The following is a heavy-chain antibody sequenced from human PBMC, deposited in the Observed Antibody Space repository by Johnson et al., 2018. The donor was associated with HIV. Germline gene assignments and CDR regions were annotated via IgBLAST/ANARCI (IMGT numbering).Heavy chain of an antibody. J-gene: IGHJ3*01. V-gene: IGHV3-20*04. CDR1: GFTFSSYA. CDR3: ARDFRV. CDR2: INWDGDST. Sequence: VQLVESGGGVVQPGRSLRLSCAASGFTFSSYAMHWVRQAPGKGLEWVSGINWDGDSTNYADSVKGRFTISRDNAKNFLYLQINSLRAEDTALYYCARDFRVWGQGTMVTVSS.